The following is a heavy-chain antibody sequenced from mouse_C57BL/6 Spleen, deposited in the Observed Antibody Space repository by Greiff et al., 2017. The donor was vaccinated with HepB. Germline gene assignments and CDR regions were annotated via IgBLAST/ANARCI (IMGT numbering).Heavy chain of an antibody. D-gene: IGHD2-4*01. Sequence: VQLQQSGPELVKPGASVKISCKASGYSFTGYYMHWVKQSHGNILDWIGYIYPYNGVSSYNQKFKGKATLTVDKSSSTAYRELRSLTSEDSAVYYCARGGDYDGGPYAMDYWGQGTSVTVSS. CDR3: ARGGDYDGGPYAMDY. J-gene: IGHJ4*01. CDR2: IYPYNGVS. CDR1: GYSFTGYY. V-gene: IGHV1-31*01.